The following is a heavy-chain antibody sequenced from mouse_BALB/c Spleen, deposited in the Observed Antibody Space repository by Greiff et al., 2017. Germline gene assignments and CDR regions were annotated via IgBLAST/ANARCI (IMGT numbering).Heavy chain of an antibody. CDR3: ARGAMGGNYPFDY. V-gene: IGHV1-54*01. D-gene: IGHD2-1*01. J-gene: IGHJ2*01. Sequence: VQLQQSGAELVRPGTSVKVSCKASGYAFTNYLIEWVKQRPGQGLEWIGVINPGSGGTNYNEKFKGKATLTADKSSSTAYMQLSSLTSDDSAVYFCARGAMGGNYPFDYWGQGTTLTVSS. CDR1: GYAFTNYL. CDR2: INPGSGGT.